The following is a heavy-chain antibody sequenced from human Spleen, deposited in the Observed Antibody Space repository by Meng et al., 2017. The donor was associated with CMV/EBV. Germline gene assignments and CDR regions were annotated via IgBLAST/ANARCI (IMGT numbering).Heavy chain of an antibody. Sequence: SFSGYYWSSLRQPPGKGLEWIGELNHSGSTNYTPSLKSRVTISVDTSKNQFSLKLSSVTAADTAVYYCARDHYDFWSGYWGRRFDPWGQGTLVTVSS. D-gene: IGHD3-3*01. V-gene: IGHV4-34*01. CDR3: ARDHYDFWSGYWGRRFDP. CDR2: LNHSGST. CDR1: SFSGYY. J-gene: IGHJ5*02.